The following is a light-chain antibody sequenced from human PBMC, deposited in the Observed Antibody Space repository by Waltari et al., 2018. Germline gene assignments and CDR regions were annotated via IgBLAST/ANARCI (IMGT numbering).Light chain of an antibody. V-gene: IGKV3-11*01. CDR2: DAS. CDR1: QSVSSY. CDR3: QERYNWPRLT. J-gene: IGKJ4*01. Sequence: EIVLTQSPVNLSLSPGERATLSCRASQSVSSYLAWYQQKPGQAPRLVIYDASNRASGIPARFSGSGSGTDFTLTISSLESEDFAIYYCQERYNWPRLTFGGGTKVDIK.